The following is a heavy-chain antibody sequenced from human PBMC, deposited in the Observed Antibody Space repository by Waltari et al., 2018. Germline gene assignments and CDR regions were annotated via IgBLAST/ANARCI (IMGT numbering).Heavy chain of an antibody. CDR3: ARGSHDYANAKYFDY. J-gene: IGHJ4*02. Sequence: VQLQESCSGLVTPLEHLSLTCSVSGGLIRNLYWGWTRQPPGKGLEWIGYIYYSGTTTYNPALKSRVTVSVDTSKNQFSLRLSSVTAADTAVYYCARGSHDYANAKYFDYWGQGTLVTVSP. CDR1: GGLIRNLY. D-gene: IGHD4-17*01. CDR2: IYYSGTT. V-gene: IGHV4-59*11.